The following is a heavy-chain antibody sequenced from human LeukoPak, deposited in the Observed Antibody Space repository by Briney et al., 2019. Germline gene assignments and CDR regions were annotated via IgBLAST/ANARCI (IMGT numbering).Heavy chain of an antibody. Sequence: SVKVSCKASGCTFSSYPISWVRQAPGQGLEWMGGIIPIFGTANYAQKFQGRVTITTDESTSTAYMELSSLRSEDTAVYYCASCYASSDYYYYMDVWGKGTTVTVSS. CDR1: GCTFSSYP. V-gene: IGHV1-69*05. D-gene: IGHD2-2*01. CDR2: IIPIFGTA. CDR3: ASCYASSDYYYYMDV. J-gene: IGHJ6*03.